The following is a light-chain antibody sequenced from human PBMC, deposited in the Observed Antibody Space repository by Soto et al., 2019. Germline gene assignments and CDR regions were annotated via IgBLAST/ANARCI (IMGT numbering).Light chain of an antibody. CDR1: QNISSR. Sequence: DILMTQSPATLSVSVGERVTLTCRASQNISSRLAWYQQKPGQAPKLLIYNASSLESGVPSRFSGSGSGTKFTITSSRLQADDFASYYCQQYKSQRTFGQGTKVEIK. CDR2: NAS. CDR3: QQYKSQRT. J-gene: IGKJ1*01. V-gene: IGKV1-5*03.